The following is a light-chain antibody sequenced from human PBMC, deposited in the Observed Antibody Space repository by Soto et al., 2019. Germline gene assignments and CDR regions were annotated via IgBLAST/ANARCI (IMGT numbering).Light chain of an antibody. Sequence: QSALTQPPSASGSPGQSVTISCTGTSSDVGSYNYVSWYQQHPGKAPKLMIYEVSKRPLGVPDRFSGSKSGNTASLTVSGLQAADEADYYCSSYAGSNNFVFGGGTKLTVL. CDR2: EVS. CDR3: SSYAGSNNFV. J-gene: IGLJ2*01. CDR1: SSDVGSYNY. V-gene: IGLV2-8*01.